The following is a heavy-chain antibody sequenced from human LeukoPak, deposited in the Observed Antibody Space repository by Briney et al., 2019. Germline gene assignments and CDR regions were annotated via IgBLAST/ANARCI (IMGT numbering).Heavy chain of an antibody. CDR2: ISYDGNNK. D-gene: IGHD6-19*01. CDR1: GFTFRSNP. V-gene: IGHV3-30-3*01. Sequence: GGSLRLSCAASGFTFRSNPMHWVRQAPGKGLEWVAVISYDGNNKDYADSVKGRFTISRDNSKNTLYLQMNSLRAEDTAVYYCARVGYNSGWYEYWGQGALVTVSS. J-gene: IGHJ4*02. CDR3: ARVGYNSGWYEY.